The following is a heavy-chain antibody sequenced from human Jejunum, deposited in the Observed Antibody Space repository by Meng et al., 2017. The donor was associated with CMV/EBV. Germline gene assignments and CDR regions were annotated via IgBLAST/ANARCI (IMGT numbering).Heavy chain of an antibody. Sequence: ASGFTFSNYWMHWVRQAPGKGLVWVSRINGDGSSTAYADSVKGRFTISRDNAKNTLYLQMNSLRAEDTAVYYCARDARDYHGMDVWGQGTTVTVSS. V-gene: IGHV3-74*01. CDR2: INGDGSST. CDR3: ARDARDYHGMDV. CDR1: GFTFSNYW. D-gene: IGHD5-24*01. J-gene: IGHJ6*02.